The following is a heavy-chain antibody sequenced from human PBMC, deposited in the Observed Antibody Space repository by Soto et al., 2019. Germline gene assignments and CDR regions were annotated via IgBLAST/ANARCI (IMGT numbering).Heavy chain of an antibody. Sequence: QVQLQQVGAGLFKASETLSLHLAFPGWSPSGFYWGWVRQPPGKGLGWIGEVKDGGHTNYSPSLRGRVTISSDPSNNQFSLRLNSVTAADTGVYYCARGQEGVVATHWDQGSLVTVSS. D-gene: IGHD5-12*01. CDR1: GWSPSGFY. CDR2: VKDGGHT. J-gene: IGHJ4*02. V-gene: IGHV4-34*01. CDR3: ARGQEGVVATH.